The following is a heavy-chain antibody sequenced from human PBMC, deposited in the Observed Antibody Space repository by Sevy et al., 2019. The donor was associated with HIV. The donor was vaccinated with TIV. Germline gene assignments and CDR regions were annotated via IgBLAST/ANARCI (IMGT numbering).Heavy chain of an antibody. J-gene: IGHJ4*02. CDR1: GGTISRDG. D-gene: IGHD6-19*01. CDR2: IISFFDMT. Sequence: ASVKVSCKASGGTISRDGISWVRQAPGQGLEWMGGIISFFDMTNYAQKFQDRVTISADESTSTVYMELSSLRFEDTAVYYCARGGGSGWYYFDSWGQGTLVTVSS. V-gene: IGHV1-69*13. CDR3: ARGGGSGWYYFDS.